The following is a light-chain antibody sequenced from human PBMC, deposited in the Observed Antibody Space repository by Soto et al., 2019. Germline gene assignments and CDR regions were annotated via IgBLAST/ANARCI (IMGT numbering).Light chain of an antibody. J-gene: IGLJ1*01. Sequence: QSALTQPASVSGSPGQSITISCTGTSSDVGGYNYVSWYQQHPGKVPKLMIYEVSNRPSGVSNRFSGSKSGITASLTISGLQAEDEADYYCCSYTSTSSCVFGTGTKVTVL. CDR1: SSDVGGYNY. CDR2: EVS. CDR3: CSYTSTSSCV. V-gene: IGLV2-14*01.